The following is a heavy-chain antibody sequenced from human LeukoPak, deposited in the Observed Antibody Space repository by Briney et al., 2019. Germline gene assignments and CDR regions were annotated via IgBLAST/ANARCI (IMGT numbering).Heavy chain of an antibody. CDR1: GFTFKLSA. CDR3: AKNRGPSVAIGNNWLDP. J-gene: IGHJ5*02. V-gene: IGHV3-23*01. CDR2: ITGFGTDT. Sequence: GGSLRLSCEASGFTFKLSAMNWVRQAPGEGLEWVSSITGFGTDTYYADSVKGRFTVSRDNSKSNLYLQMNGLRADATAVYYCAKNRGPSVAIGNNWLDPWGQGTLVTVSS.